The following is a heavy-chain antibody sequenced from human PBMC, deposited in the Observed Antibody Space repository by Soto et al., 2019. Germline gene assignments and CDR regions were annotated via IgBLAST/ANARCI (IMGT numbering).Heavy chain of an antibody. V-gene: IGHV4-34*01. CDR1: GGSFSGHY. CDR3: ARGGITIYDYALDV. Sequence: QVQLQQGGAGLLRPSETLSLTCAVDGGSFSGHYWSWIRQPPGKGLEWIGEINPSGSTKYNPSLKSRVTISADTSRNQFSLKLSSVTAADTAMFYCARGGITIYDYALDVWGQGTTVTVSS. CDR2: INPSGST. J-gene: IGHJ6*02. D-gene: IGHD3-3*01.